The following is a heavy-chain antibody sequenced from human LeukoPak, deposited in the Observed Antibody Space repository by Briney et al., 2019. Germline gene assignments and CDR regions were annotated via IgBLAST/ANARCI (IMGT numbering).Heavy chain of an antibody. CDR1: GGTFSSYA. CDR3: ARDLRPRWELSSEDAFDI. Sequence: GASVKVSCKASGGTFSSYAISWVRQAPGQGLEWMGWINPNSGGTNYAQKFQGRVTMTRDTSISTAYMELSRLRSDDTAVYYCARDLRPRWELSSEDAFDIWGQGTMVTVSS. V-gene: IGHV1-2*02. D-gene: IGHD1-26*01. J-gene: IGHJ3*02. CDR2: INPNSGGT.